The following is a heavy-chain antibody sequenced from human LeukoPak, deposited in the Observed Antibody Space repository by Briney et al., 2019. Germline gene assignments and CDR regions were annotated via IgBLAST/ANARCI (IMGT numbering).Heavy chain of an antibody. J-gene: IGHJ5*02. D-gene: IGHD3-10*01. CDR3: ARVPPGDTMVRGAHFDP. V-gene: IGHV3-48*03. Sequence: GGSLRLSCAASGFTFSSYEMNWVRQAPGKGLEWVPYISSSGSTIYYADSVKGRFTISRDNAKNSLYLQMNSLRAEDTAVYYCARVPPGDTMVRGAHFDPWGQGTLVTVSS. CDR2: ISSSGSTI. CDR1: GFTFSSYE.